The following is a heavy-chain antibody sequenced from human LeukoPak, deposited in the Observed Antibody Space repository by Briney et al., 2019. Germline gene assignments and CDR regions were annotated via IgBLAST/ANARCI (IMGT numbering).Heavy chain of an antibody. CDR2: IYSGGST. CDR1: GFTVSSNY. J-gene: IGHJ4*02. D-gene: IGHD6-6*01. V-gene: IGHV3-53*05. CDR3: ASGGHALAARPLYYFDY. Sequence: PGGSLRLSCAASGFTVSSNYMSWVRQAPGKGLEWVSVIYSGGSTYYADSVKGRFTFSRDNSKNTLYLQMNSLRSEDTAVYYCASGGHALAARPLYYFDYWGQGTLVTVSS.